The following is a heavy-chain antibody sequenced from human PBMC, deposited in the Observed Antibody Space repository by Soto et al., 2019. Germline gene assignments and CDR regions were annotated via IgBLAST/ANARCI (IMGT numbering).Heavy chain of an antibody. Sequence: SVTLSLMWTVAGGTSRSYDWSWIRKPPGKGLEWIGYIYYSGSTNYNPSLKSRVTISVDTSKNQFSLKLSSVTAADTAVYYCAGFNEYSSSLGELWGQGTLVTVSS. V-gene: IGHV4-59*08. D-gene: IGHD6-6*01. CDR1: GGTSRSYD. J-gene: IGHJ4*02. CDR2: IYYSGST. CDR3: AGFNEYSSSLGEL.